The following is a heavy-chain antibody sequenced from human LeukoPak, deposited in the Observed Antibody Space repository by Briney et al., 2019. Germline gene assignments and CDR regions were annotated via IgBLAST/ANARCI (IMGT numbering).Heavy chain of an antibody. J-gene: IGHJ4*02. CDR3: ARQVVAVAGTGYFDY. V-gene: IGHV4-39*01. Sequence: PSETLSLTCTVSGGSIRSSSYYWGWIRQPPGKGLEWIGSIYYSGSTYYNASLKSRGTISVDTSKNQFCLKLNSVTAADTAVYFCARQVVAVAGTGYFDYWGQGTLVTVSS. CDR1: GGSIRSSSYY. CDR2: IYYSGST. D-gene: IGHD6-19*01.